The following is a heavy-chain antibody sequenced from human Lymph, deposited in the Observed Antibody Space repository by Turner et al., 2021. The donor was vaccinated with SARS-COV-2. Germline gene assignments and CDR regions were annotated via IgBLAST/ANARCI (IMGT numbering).Heavy chain of an antibody. CDR2: IYPGNTYT. D-gene: IGHD3-3*01. CDR1: GYSFTSYW. CDR3: ARREWGGSLGHIDY. Sequence: EVQLVQSGAEVKKPGESLKISCKGSGYSFTSYWIGWVRQMPGKGLEWMGIIYPGNTYTRDSPSFQGQVTSSADKSSSTAYLQWSSLKASDTAMYYCARREWGGSLGHIDYWGQGTLVTVSS. V-gene: IGHV5-51*01. J-gene: IGHJ4*02.